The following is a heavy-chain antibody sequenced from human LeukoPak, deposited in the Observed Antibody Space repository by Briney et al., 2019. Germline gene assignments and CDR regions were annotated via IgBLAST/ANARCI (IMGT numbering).Heavy chain of an antibody. J-gene: IGHJ4*02. Sequence: SETLSLTCTVSGGSISSSSYYWGWIRQPPGKGLEWIGSIYYSGSTYYNPSLKSRVTISVDTSKNQFSLKLSSVTAADTAVYYCARVDSGYDCSFDYWGQGTLVTVSS. D-gene: IGHD5-12*01. CDR3: ARVDSGYDCSFDY. CDR1: GGSISSSSYY. CDR2: IYYSGST. V-gene: IGHV4-39*01.